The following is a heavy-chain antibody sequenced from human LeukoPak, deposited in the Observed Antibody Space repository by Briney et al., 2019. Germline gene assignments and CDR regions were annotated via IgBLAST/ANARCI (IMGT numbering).Heavy chain of an antibody. V-gene: IGHV1-3*01. CDR1: GYTFTSYA. J-gene: IGHJ5*02. CDR2: INAGNGNT. D-gene: IGHD5-12*01. Sequence: EASVKVSCKASGYTFTSYAMHWVRQAPGQRLEWMGWINAGNGNTKYSQKFQGRVTITRDTSASTAYMELSRLRSDDTAVYYCARAGVLATITLNWFDPWGQGTLVTVSS. CDR3: ARAGVLATITLNWFDP.